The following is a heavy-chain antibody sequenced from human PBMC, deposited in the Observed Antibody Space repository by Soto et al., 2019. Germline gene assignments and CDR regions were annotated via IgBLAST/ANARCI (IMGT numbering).Heavy chain of an antibody. Sequence: GGSLRLSCAASGFTFSSYWMSWVRQAPGKGLEWVANIKQDGSGKYYVESVKGRCTISRDNAKNSLYLQMNSLSAEDTAVYYCASSPTGDLDYWGQGTLVTVSS. V-gene: IGHV3-7*05. CDR1: GFTFSSYW. CDR2: IKQDGSGK. D-gene: IGHD7-27*01. CDR3: ASSPTGDLDY. J-gene: IGHJ4*02.